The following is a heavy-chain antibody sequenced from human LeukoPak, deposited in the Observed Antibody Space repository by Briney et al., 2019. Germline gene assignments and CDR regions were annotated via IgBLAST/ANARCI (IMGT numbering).Heavy chain of an antibody. CDR2: IYHSGST. CDR1: GGSISSGGYS. Sequence: SETLSLTCAVSGGSISSGGYSWSWIRRPPGKGLEWIGYIYHSGSTYYNPSLKSRVTISVDRSKNQFSLKLSSVTAADTAVYYCARGGLMVYAIDYWGQGTLVTVSS. CDR3: ARGGLMVYAIDY. D-gene: IGHD2-8*01. V-gene: IGHV4-30-2*01. J-gene: IGHJ4*02.